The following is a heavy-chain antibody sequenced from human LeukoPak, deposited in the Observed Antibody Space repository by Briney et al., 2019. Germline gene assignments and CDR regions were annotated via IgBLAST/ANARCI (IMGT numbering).Heavy chain of an antibody. CDR2: INPTDGAT. J-gene: IGHJ6*03. V-gene: IGHV1-46*01. CDR3: ERRQRRGLSANLGGLFASYYTYYYMDV. D-gene: IGHD3-16*01. CDR1: GYTFTMYY. Sequence: ASVKVPCKASGYTFTMYYIHWVRQAPGQGLEWMGVINPTDGATTYAQRFQGRVTMTRDMSTTTVYMDLRSLRSEARYVYFCERRQRRGLSANLGGLFASYYTYYYMDVWGRGTTVTVSS.